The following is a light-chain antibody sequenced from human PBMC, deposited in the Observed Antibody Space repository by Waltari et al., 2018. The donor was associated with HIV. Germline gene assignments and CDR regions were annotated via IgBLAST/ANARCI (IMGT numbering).Light chain of an antibody. Sequence: QSVLTQPPSVSGAPGQRVTIPCSGNASTIGPGHDVQRYQQLPGRAPKVLIYGNSNRPSGVPDRFSGSKSGTSASLAITGLQAEDEAEYYCQSYDSTLTGWVFGGGTLLTVL. CDR1: ASTIGPGHD. CDR3: QSYDSTLTGWV. J-gene: IGLJ3*02. V-gene: IGLV1-40*01. CDR2: GNS.